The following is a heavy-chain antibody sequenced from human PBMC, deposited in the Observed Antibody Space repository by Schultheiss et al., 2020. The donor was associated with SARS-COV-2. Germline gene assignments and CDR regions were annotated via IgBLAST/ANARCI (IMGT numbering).Heavy chain of an antibody. CDR3: ASSLPHIPLYYYYGMDV. D-gene: IGHD2-21*01. CDR1: GFTFSSYE. CDR2: ISSSGSTI. Sequence: GSLRLSCAASGFTFSSYEMNWVRQAPGKGLEWVSYISSSGSTIYYADSVKGRFTISRDNAKNSLYLQMNSLRAEDTAVYYCASSLPHIPLYYYYGMDVWGQGTTVTVSS. J-gene: IGHJ6*02. V-gene: IGHV3-48*03.